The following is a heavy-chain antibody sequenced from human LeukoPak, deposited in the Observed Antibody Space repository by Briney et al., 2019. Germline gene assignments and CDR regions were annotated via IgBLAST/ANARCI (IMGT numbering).Heavy chain of an antibody. CDR1: GGTFSSYA. V-gene: IGHV1-69*05. CDR2: IIPILGTA. CDR3: ARDLTGTNWFDP. D-gene: IGHD1-7*01. Sequence: ASVKVSCKASGGTFSSYATSLVRQAPGQGLEWMGGIIPILGTANYAQKFQGRVTITTDESTSTAYMELSSLRSEDTAVYYCARDLTGTNWFDPWGQGTLVTVSS. J-gene: IGHJ5*02.